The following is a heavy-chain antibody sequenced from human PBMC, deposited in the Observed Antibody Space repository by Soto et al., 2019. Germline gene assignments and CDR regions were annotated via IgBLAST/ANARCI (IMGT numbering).Heavy chain of an antibody. CDR3: ARTTRYCSSTSCSTDFDY. D-gene: IGHD2-2*01. CDR2: ISYSGST. J-gene: IGHJ4*02. V-gene: IGHV4-59*08. CDR1: GGSIRRYY. Sequence: SETLSLTCSVSGGSIRRYYWSWIRQPPGKGLEWIGYISYSGSTTYNPSLKSRVTISVDTSKNQFSLKLSSVTAADTALYFCARTTRYCSSTSCSTDFDYWGQGTLVTVSS.